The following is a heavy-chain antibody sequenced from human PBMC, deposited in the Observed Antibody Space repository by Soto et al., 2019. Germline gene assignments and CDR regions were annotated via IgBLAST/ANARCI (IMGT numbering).Heavy chain of an antibody. J-gene: IGHJ6*02. CDR3: ARGDSTDCSNGVCSFFYNHDRDV. D-gene: IGHD2-8*01. Sequence: ASVKVSCKASGYSFTAYHIHWVRQAPGQGLEWLGRINPKSGGTSTAQKFQGWVTMTTDTSISTASMELTRRTSDDTAIYYCARGDSTDCSNGVCSFFYNHDRDVGGQGTTVTVSS. V-gene: IGHV1-2*04. CDR2: INPKSGGT. CDR1: GYSFTAYH.